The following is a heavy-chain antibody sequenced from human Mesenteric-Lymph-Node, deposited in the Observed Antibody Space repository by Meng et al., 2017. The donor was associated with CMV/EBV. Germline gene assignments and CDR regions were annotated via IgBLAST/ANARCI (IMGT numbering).Heavy chain of an antibody. Sequence: ESLKISCAASGFTFSSYGMSWVRQAPGKGLEWIGSVYHSGSTYYNPSLKSRVTISVDTSRNQFSLKLGSVTAADTAVYYCARAPHYYGSGNDWGQGTLVTVSS. CDR3: ARAPHYYGSGND. D-gene: IGHD3-10*01. CDR2: VYHSGST. V-gene: IGHV4-38-2*01. J-gene: IGHJ4*02. CDR1: GFTFSSYG.